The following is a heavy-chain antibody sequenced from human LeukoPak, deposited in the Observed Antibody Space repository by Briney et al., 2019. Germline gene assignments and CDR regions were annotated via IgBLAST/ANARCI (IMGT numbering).Heavy chain of an antibody. CDR3: ARDRPNCSSTSCYRYYFMDV. V-gene: IGHV3-30-3*01. J-gene: IGHJ6*03. Sequence: SGGGVVQPGRSLRLSCAASGFSFSSYIMHWVRQAPGKGLEWVAVISFDGTNKIYADSVKGQFTISRDNSKNTLYLQMNSLRDEDTAVYYCARDRPNCSSTSCYRYYFMDVWGKGTTVTVSS. CDR2: ISFDGTNK. D-gene: IGHD2-2*02. CDR1: GFSFSSYI.